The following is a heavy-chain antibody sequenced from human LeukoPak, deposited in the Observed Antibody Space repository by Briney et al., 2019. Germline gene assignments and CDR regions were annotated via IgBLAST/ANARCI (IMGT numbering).Heavy chain of an antibody. CDR2: ISSSGSTI. V-gene: IGHV3-48*03. CDR1: GFTFSSYE. Sequence: GGSLRLSCAASGFTFSSYEMNWVRQAPGKGLEWVSYISSSGSTIYYADSVKGRFTISRDNAKNSLYLQMNSLRAEDTAVYYCARDPSITGTAVYGMDVWGQGTTVTVSS. J-gene: IGHJ6*02. CDR3: ARDPSITGTAVYGMDV. D-gene: IGHD1-7*01.